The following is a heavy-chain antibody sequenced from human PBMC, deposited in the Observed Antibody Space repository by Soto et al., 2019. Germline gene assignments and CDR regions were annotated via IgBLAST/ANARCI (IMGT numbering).Heavy chain of an antibody. D-gene: IGHD1-26*01. J-gene: IGHJ4*02. V-gene: IGHV4-4*02. CDR2: IYHSGST. CDR3: ARHSGSYFRDY. Sequence: QVQLQESGPGLVKPSGTLSLTCAVSGDSISSSNWWSWVRQPPGKGVEWIGEIYHSGSTNYKPSLKSRVPISVDKSKNQFSLNLNSVTAADTAVYYCARHSGSYFRDYWGQGTLVTVSS. CDR1: GDSISSSNW.